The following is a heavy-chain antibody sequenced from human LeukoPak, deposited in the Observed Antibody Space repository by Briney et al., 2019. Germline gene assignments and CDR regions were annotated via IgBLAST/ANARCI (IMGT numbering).Heavy chain of an antibody. Sequence: SETLSLTCTASGGSISSSSYYWGWIRQPPGKGLEWIGSIYYSGSTYYNPSLKSRVTISVDTSKNQFSVKLSSVTAADTAVYYCARVGSDYSNYFYYYYYMDVWGKGTTVTVSS. V-gene: IGHV4-39*07. CDR2: IYYSGST. CDR1: GGSISSSSYY. D-gene: IGHD4-11*01. J-gene: IGHJ6*03. CDR3: ARVGSDYSNYFYYYYYMDV.